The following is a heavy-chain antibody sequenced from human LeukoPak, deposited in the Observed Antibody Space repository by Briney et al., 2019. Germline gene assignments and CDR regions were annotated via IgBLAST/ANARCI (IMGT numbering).Heavy chain of an antibody. CDR1: GFTFSSYS. V-gene: IGHV3-30-3*01. Sequence: GGSLRLSCAGSGFTFSSYSMHWVRQAPGKGLEWMAVISFDGSDKYYADSVKGRFTISRDNSKKSLYLQMNSLRAEDTAVYYCAKGWNWGGYFDYWGQGTLVTVSS. J-gene: IGHJ4*02. D-gene: IGHD7-27*01. CDR2: ISFDGSDK. CDR3: AKGWNWGGYFDY.